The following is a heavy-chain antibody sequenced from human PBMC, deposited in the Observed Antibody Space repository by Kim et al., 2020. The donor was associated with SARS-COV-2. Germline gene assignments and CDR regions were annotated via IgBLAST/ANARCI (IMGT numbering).Heavy chain of an antibody. CDR1: GGSISSGGYY. Sequence: SETLSLTCTVSGGSISSGGYYWSWIRQHPGKGLEWIGYIYYSGSTYYNPSLKSRVTISVDTSKNQFSLKLSSVTAADTAVYYCAATPVYYYDSSGYRSSRSVAVWYFDLWGRGTMVTVSS. J-gene: IGHJ2*01. V-gene: IGHV4-31*03. CDR3: AATPVYYYDSSGYRSSRSVAVWYFDL. CDR2: IYYSGST. D-gene: IGHD3-22*01.